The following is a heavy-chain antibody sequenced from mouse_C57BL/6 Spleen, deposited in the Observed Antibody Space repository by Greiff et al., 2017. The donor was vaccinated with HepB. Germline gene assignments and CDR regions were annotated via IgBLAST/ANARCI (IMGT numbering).Heavy chain of an antibody. CDR2: IDPENGDT. Sequence: EVQVVESGAELVRPGASVKLSCTASGFNIKDDYMHWVKQRPEQGLEWIGWIDPENGDTEYASKFQGKATITADTSSNTAYLQLSSLTSEDTAVYYCTIDGTDVWGTGTTVTVSS. D-gene: IGHD2-1*01. CDR3: TIDGTDV. V-gene: IGHV14-4*01. J-gene: IGHJ1*03. CDR1: GFNIKDDY.